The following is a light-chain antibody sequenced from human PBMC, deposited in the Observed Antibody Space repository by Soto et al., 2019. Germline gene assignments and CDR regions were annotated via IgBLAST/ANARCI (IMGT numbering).Light chain of an antibody. J-gene: IGLJ3*02. Sequence: QSVLTQPPSVSGAPGQRVTISCTGSSSSIGAGYDVHWYQQLPGTAPKLLIYGNSNRPSGVPDRFSGSKSGTSASLAITGLQAEDEADYYCQSYDSSLSDWVFGGGTKVTVL. CDR3: QSYDSSLSDWV. CDR2: GNS. V-gene: IGLV1-40*01. CDR1: SSSIGAGYD.